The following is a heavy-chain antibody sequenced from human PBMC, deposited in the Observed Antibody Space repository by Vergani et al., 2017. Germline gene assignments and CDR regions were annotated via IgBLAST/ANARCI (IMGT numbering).Heavy chain of an antibody. CDR1: GGSISSYY. CDR2: IYYSGST. J-gene: IGHJ4*02. V-gene: IGHV4-59*01. D-gene: IGHD1-14*01. CDR3: ARGARNERFDY. Sequence: QVQLQESGPGLVKPSETLSLTCTVSGGSISSYYWSWIRQPPGKGLEWIGYIYYSGSTNYNPSLKSRVTISVDTSKNQFSLELSSVTAADTAVYYCARGARNERFDYWGQGTLVTVSS.